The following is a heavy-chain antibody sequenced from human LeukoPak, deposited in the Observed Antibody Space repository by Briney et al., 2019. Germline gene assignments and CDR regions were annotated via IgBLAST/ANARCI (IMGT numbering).Heavy chain of an antibody. CDR2: ISGNNKII. CDR1: GFTFSSYS. J-gene: IGHJ6*02. CDR3: ARDYSSSGRFFGYYYGMDV. Sequence: PGGSLRLSCAASGFTFSSYSMNWVRQAPGKGLEWISYISGNNKIIHWAESLKGRFTISRDNAKNSLYLQMNSLRDEDTAVYYCARDYSSSGRFFGYYYGMDVWGQGTTVTVSS. V-gene: IGHV3-48*02. D-gene: IGHD2-2*01.